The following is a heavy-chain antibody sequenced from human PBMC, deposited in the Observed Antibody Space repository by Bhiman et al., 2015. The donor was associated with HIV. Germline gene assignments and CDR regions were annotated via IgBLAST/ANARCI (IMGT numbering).Heavy chain of an antibody. CDR3: AKDINALPHYYFDN. V-gene: IGHV3-9*01. CDR2: ISWKSGNI. CDR1: GFTFSSYA. D-gene: IGHD2-15*01. Sequence: EVQLLESGGGLVQPGGSLRLSCAASGFTFSSYAMHWVRQAPGKGLEWVSGISWKSGNIGYADSVKGRFTISRDNGKNSLYLQMNSLRVEDTAFYYCAKDINALPHYYFDNWGQGTLVTVSS. J-gene: IGHJ4*02.